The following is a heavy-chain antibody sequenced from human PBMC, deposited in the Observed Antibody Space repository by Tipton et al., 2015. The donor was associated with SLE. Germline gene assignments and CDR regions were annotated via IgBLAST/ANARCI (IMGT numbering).Heavy chain of an antibody. Sequence: AVSGFTVSSNYMMWVRQAPGRGLQWISVIYSGGSTDYADSVKGRFFMSRANSENTLFLHMNSLRADDTAVYYCSRGRAYYDFWNGLPFDYWGQGTLVTVSS. CDR3: SRGRAYYDFWNGLPFDY. D-gene: IGHD3-3*01. CDR2: IYSGGST. J-gene: IGHJ4*02. CDR1: GFTVSSNY. V-gene: IGHV3-66*01.